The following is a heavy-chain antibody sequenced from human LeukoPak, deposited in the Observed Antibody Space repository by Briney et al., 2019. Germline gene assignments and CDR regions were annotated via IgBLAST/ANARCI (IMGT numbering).Heavy chain of an antibody. Sequence: GGSLRLSCAASGFTFSDYWMSWVRQAPGKGLEWVSGINWNGGSRGYADSVKGRFTISRDNAKNSLYLQMNSLRVEDTAFYYCARGNLDYWGQGTLVTVSS. CDR1: GFTFSDYW. J-gene: IGHJ4*02. V-gene: IGHV3-20*04. CDR3: ARGNLDY. CDR2: INWNGGSR.